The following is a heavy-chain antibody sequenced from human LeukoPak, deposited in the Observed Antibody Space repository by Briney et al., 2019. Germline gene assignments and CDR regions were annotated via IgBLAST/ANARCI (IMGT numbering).Heavy chain of an antibody. J-gene: IGHJ4*02. CDR2: IYYSGST. Sequence: SETLSLTCTVSGGSISSYYWSWIRQPPGRGLEWIGYIYYSGSTNYNPSLKSRVTISVDTSKNQCSLKLSSVTAADTAVYYCASSTYYYDSSGYYWMFDYWGQGTLVTVSS. CDR3: ASSTYYYDSSGYYWMFDY. CDR1: GGSISSYY. V-gene: IGHV4-59*01. D-gene: IGHD3-22*01.